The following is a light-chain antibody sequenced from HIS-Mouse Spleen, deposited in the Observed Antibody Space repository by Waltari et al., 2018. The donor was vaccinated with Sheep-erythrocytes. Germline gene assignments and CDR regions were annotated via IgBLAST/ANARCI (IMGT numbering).Light chain of an antibody. CDR3: QQYGSSLLT. J-gene: IGKJ4*01. CDR2: GAS. V-gene: IGKV3-20*01. Sequence: TQPPSASGSPGQSVTISCRASQSVSSSYLAWYQQKPGQAPRLLIYGASSRATGIPDRFSGSGSGTDFTLTISRLEPEDFAVYYCQQYGSSLLTFGGGTKVEIK. CDR1: QSVSSSY.